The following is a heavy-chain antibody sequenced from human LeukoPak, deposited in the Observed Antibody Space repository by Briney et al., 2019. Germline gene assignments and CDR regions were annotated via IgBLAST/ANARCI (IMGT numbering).Heavy chain of an antibody. D-gene: IGHD3-16*01. V-gene: IGHV5-51*01. Sequence: GESLKTSCKTSGYSFTSYWIGWVRQMPGKGLEWMGVIYPGDSDTRYSPSFQGQVTISADKSLSTAYLQWSGLKASDTAMYYCARHLTMITVPRDAFDIWGQGTMVTVSS. CDR1: GYSFTSYW. CDR2: IYPGDSDT. J-gene: IGHJ3*02. CDR3: ARHLTMITVPRDAFDI.